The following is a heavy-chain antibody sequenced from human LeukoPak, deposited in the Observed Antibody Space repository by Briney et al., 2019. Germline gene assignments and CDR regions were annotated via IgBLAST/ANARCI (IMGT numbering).Heavy chain of an antibody. V-gene: IGHV3-7*01. CDR1: GFTFSNFW. CDR2: IKQDGSEK. D-gene: IGHD5-24*01. CDR3: ANGDGFDY. Sequence: GGSLRLSCATSGFTFSNFWMSWVRQAPGKGLEWVANIKQDGSEKYYVDSVKGRFTISRDNAKNSLYLQMNSLRAEDTAVYYCANGDGFDYWGQGTLVTISS. J-gene: IGHJ4*02.